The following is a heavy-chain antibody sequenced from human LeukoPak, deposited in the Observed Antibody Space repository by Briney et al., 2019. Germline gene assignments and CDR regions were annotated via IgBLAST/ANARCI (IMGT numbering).Heavy chain of an antibody. J-gene: IGHJ3*01. Sequence: AVSLTLSCAPSGLTPGTFWTHCVRHAAGGWRGWVSRIRPDGSSTNDGDCVKGRLTVSRNNAKNTLYLQMDTLRAEDTALYYCSRGGLRDGKYGFDVWGQGTMVTVSS. V-gene: IGHV3-74*01. CDR1: GLTPGTFW. CDR3: SRGGLRDGKYGFDV. CDR2: IRPDGSST. D-gene: IGHD1-26*01.